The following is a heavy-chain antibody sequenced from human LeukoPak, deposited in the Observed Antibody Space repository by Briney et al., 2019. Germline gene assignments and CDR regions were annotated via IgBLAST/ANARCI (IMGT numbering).Heavy chain of an antibody. J-gene: IGHJ6*03. CDR3: ARAGPYDSSGYYYQYYYYMDV. CDR2: IYYSGST. CDR1: GGSISSYY. Sequence: SETLSLTCTVSGGSISSYYWSWIRQPPGKGLEWIGYIYYSGSTNYNPSLKSRVTISVDTSKNQFSLKLSSVTAADTAAYYCARAGPYDSSGYYYQYYYYMDVWGKGTTVTISS. V-gene: IGHV4-59*01. D-gene: IGHD3-22*01.